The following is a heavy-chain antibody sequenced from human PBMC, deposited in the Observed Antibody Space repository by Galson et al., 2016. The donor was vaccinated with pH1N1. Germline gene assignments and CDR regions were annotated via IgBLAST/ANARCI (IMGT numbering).Heavy chain of an antibody. CDR2: IYWNDDK. CDR3: AHSLYGDYVGWFDP. V-gene: IGHV2-5*01. Sequence: PALVKPTQTLTLTCTLSGFSLSTSGVGVGWIRQPPGKALEWLALIYWNDDKRYNPSLKSRLTITKDTSKNQVVLTMTNMDPVDTATYYCAHSLYGDYVGWFDPWGQGTLVTVSS. CDR1: GFSLSTSGVG. J-gene: IGHJ5*02. D-gene: IGHD4-17*01.